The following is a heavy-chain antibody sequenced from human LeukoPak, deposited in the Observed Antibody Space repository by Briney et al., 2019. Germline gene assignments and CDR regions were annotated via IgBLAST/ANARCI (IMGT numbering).Heavy chain of an antibody. Sequence: GGSLRLSCAASGFTFSNYEFNWVRQAPGKGLEWVSFISSSGRNIYYADSVKGRFTISRDNAKNSLYLQMNSLRAEDTAVYYCARDLVQLWSKDFWGQGTLVTVSS. V-gene: IGHV3-48*03. CDR3: ARDLVQLWSKDF. CDR2: ISSSGRNI. D-gene: IGHD5-18*01. J-gene: IGHJ4*02. CDR1: GFTFSNYE.